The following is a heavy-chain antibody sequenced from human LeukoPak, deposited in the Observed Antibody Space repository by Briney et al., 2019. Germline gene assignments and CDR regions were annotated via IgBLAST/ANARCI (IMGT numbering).Heavy chain of an antibody. V-gene: IGHV1-18*01. CDR2: ISAYNGNT. D-gene: IGHD3-10*01. CDR3: ARDRGMVRAPVPFDY. Sequence: ASVKVSCKASGYTFTSYGISWVRQAPGQGLEWMGWISAYNGNTNYAQKLQGRVTMTTDTSTSTAYMELRSLRSDDTAVYYCARDRGMVRAPVPFDYWGQGTLVTVSS. J-gene: IGHJ4*02. CDR1: GYTFTSYG.